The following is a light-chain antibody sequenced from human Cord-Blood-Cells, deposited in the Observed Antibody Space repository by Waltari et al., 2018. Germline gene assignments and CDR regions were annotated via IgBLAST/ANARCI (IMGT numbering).Light chain of an antibody. CDR2: AAS. CDR1: QSISSW. V-gene: IGKV1-39*01. J-gene: IGKJ2*03. Sequence: IPMTQSPSSLSAAVRDTVTITCRASQSISSWLNWYQQKPGKAPKLLIYAASSLQSGVPSRFSGSGSGTDFTLTISSLQPEDFATYYCQQSDSTPYSFGQGTKLEIK. CDR3: QQSDSTPYS.